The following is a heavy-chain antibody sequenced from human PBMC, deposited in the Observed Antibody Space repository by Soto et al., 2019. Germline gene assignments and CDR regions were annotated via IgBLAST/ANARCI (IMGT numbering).Heavy chain of an antibody. Sequence: GGSLRLSCAASGFTFSSYSMNWVRQAPGKGLEWVSYISSSSSTIYYADSVKGRFTISRDNAKNSLYLQMNSLRAEDTAVYYCARDNVIEEWLRLQGYMDVWGKGTTVTVSS. CDR3: ARDNVIEEWLRLQGYMDV. V-gene: IGHV3-48*01. J-gene: IGHJ6*03. CDR2: ISSSSSTI. D-gene: IGHD5-12*01. CDR1: GFTFSSYS.